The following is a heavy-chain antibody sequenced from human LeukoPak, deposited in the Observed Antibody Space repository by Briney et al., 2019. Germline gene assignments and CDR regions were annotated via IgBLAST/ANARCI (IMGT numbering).Heavy chain of an antibody. CDR1: GFTFSSYE. CDR3: AKDSVGCFDY. Sequence: GGSLRLSCAASGFTFSSYEMNWVRQAPGKGLEWVSAISGSGGSTYYADSVKGRFTISRDNSKNTLYLQMNSLRAEDTAVYYCAKDSVGCFDYWGQGTLVTVSS. V-gene: IGHV3-23*01. D-gene: IGHD4-23*01. CDR2: ISGSGGST. J-gene: IGHJ4*02.